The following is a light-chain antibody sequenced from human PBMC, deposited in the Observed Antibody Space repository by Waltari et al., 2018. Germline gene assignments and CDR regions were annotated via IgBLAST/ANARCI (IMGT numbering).Light chain of an antibody. V-gene: IGKV1-6*01. CDR3: LQDFSYPLT. Sequence: AIQMTQSPSSLSASVGDRVIITCRASQDIGNDLAWFQQKPGKAPMLLIYAAATLQSGVPSRFSGSGSGTDFTLTVSRLQPEDFATYYCLQDFSYPLTFGQGTRVDIK. J-gene: IGKJ1*01. CDR2: AAA. CDR1: QDIGND.